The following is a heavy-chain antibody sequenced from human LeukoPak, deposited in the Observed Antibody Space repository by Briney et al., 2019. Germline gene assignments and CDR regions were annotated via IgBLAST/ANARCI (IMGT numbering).Heavy chain of an antibody. CDR2: IYYIGIT. Sequence: SETLSLTCTVSGGSISSYYWSWIRQPPGKGLEGMGYIYYIGITNYSPSLKSRVTISLDTSKNQFSLKLSSVTAANTAIYYCATDISSAGTDYFDYWGQGTLVTVSS. CDR1: GGSISSYY. V-gene: IGHV4-59*01. D-gene: IGHD6-13*01. J-gene: IGHJ4*02. CDR3: ATDISSAGTDYFDY.